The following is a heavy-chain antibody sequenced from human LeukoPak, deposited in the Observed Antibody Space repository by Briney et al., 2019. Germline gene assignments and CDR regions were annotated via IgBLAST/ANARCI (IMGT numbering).Heavy chain of an antibody. D-gene: IGHD3-22*01. CDR2: ISSSGSTI. Sequence: GGSLRLSCAASGFTFSDYYMSWIRQAPGKGLEWVSYISSSGSTIYYADSVKGRFTISRDNAKNTLYLQMNSLRAEDTAVYYCARVVRGYYDSSGYPGYWGQGTLVTVSS. J-gene: IGHJ4*02. CDR3: ARVVRGYYDSSGYPGY. V-gene: IGHV3-11*04. CDR1: GFTFSDYY.